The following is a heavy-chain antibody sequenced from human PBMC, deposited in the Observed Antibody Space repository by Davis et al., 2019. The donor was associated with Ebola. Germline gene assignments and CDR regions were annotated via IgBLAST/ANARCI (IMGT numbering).Heavy chain of an antibody. CDR1: GGSISSYY. CDR3: ARMTSYFDSIHSPFDN. D-gene: IGHD3-22*01. J-gene: IGHJ4*02. Sequence: SETLSLTCTVSGGSISSYYWSWIRQSPEKGLEWIGFLSYSGSTNYNPSLRSRVTIPEDTSKNQFSLRLSSVTAADTAVYYCARMTSYFDSIHSPFDNLGQGTLVIVSS. V-gene: IGHV4-59*08. CDR2: LSYSGST.